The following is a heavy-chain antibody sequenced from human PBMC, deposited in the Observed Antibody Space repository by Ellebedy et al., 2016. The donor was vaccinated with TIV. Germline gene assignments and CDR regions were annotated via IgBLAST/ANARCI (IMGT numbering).Heavy chain of an antibody. CDR2: VISSGRT. CDR1: GGAIRSYY. CDR3: ARGPDSGGYFPFDH. Sequence: MPSETLSLTCTVSGGAIRSYYWSWIRKPAGKGLEWIGRVISSGRTNYTPSLKSRVTMSVDTSRNQFSLQLSSVTAADTAVYYCARGPDSGGYFPFDHWGQGTLVTVSS. D-gene: IGHD3-22*01. V-gene: IGHV4-4*07. J-gene: IGHJ4*02.